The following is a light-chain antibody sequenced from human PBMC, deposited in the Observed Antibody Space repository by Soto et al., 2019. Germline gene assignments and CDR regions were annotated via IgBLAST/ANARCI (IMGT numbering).Light chain of an antibody. CDR1: QGLGTN. J-gene: IGKJ4*01. CDR3: HQYNHWPLS. CDR2: AAS. V-gene: IGKV3-15*01. Sequence: TVMTQSPATLSVSPGERATLSCRASQGLGTNLAWYQQRPGQAPRRLIYAASTRATGVPARFRGSGSETEFTLTITTLQSEDFAVYDCHQYNHWPLSFGVGTKVEIK.